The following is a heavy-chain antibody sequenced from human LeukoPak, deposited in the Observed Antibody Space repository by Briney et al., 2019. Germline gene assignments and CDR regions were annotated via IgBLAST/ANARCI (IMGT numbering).Heavy chain of an antibody. Sequence: PSETLSLTCTVSGGSISSRSYYWGWIRQPPGKGLEFIRSIYDSGSTYYNPSLKSRVTISVDTSKNQFSLKLSSVTAADTALYYCARVGRGGMATPTFDSWGQGTLVTVSS. CDR1: GGSISSRSYY. V-gene: IGHV4-39*01. CDR3: ARVGRGGMATPTFDS. J-gene: IGHJ4*02. D-gene: IGHD5-24*01. CDR2: IYDSGST.